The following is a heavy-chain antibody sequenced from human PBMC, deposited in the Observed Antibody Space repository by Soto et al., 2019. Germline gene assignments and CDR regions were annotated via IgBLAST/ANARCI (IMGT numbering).Heavy chain of an antibody. J-gene: IGHJ4*02. Sequence: QVQLVQSGAEVKKPGASVKVSCKASGYTFTSYGISWVRQAPGQGLEWMGWISAYNGNTNYAQKLQGRVPMTTDTATSTAYMELRSLRSDDTAVYYCARDPSAMVRGVIPGGYWGQGTLVTVSS. D-gene: IGHD3-10*01. V-gene: IGHV1-18*01. CDR1: GYTFTSYG. CDR2: ISAYNGNT. CDR3: ARDPSAMVRGVIPGGY.